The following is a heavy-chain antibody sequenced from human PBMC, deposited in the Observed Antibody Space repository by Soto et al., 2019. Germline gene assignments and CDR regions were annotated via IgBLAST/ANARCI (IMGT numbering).Heavy chain of an antibody. D-gene: IGHD1-26*01. CDR3: AKEGGSYSGAFDI. J-gene: IGHJ3*02. V-gene: IGHV3-23*01. CDR1: GFTFSSFA. CDR2: ISGSGGST. Sequence: EVQLLESGGGLVQPGGSLRLSCAASGFTFSSFAMSWVRQAPGKGLEWVAGISGSGGSTYYADSVKSRFTIARDKSKITLHLQMDSLRVEDTAVYYCAKEGGSYSGAFDIWGQGTMVTVSS.